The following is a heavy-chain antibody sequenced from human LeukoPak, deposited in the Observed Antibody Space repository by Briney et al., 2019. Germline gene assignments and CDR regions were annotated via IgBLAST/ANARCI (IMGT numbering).Heavy chain of an antibody. Sequence: PGGSLRLSCAASGFTFSGSAMHWVRQASGKGLEWVGRIRSKANSYATAYAASVKGSFTISRDDSKNTAYLQMNSLKTEDTAVYYCVPIYDSSGYYHRGFDYWGQGTLVTVSS. CDR2: IRSKANSYAT. J-gene: IGHJ4*02. CDR3: VPIYDSSGYYHRGFDY. CDR1: GFTFSGSA. D-gene: IGHD3-22*01. V-gene: IGHV3-73*01.